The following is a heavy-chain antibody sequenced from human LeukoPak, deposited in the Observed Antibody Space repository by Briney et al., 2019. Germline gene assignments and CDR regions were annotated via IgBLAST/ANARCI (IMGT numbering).Heavy chain of an antibody. J-gene: IGHJ6*02. CDR1: SGSISTFH. CDR2: IHASGDT. V-gene: IGHV4-4*07. Sequence: PSETLSLTCTVSSGSISTFHWSWIRQPAGKGLEWIGRIHASGDTNYGPSLKSRVTMSVDPSKNEFSLRLSSVTAADTAVYYCARADCSTTSCPMDVWGQGTTVTVSS. CDR3: ARADCSTTSCPMDV. D-gene: IGHD2-2*01.